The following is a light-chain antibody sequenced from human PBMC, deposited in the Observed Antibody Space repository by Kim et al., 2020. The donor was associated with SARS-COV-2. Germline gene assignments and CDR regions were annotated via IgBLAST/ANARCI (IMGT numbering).Light chain of an antibody. J-gene: IGKJ2*01. CDR3: QQYNKRYT. CDR2: GAS. V-gene: IGKV3-15*01. CDR1: QTISNN. Sequence: EIMMTQSPATLSVSPGERATLTCSASQTISNNLAWYQQKPGQAPSLIMYGASTRATDIPARFTGSGSGTEFTLTISGLQSEDFAVYYCQQYNKRYTFGQGTKLEI.